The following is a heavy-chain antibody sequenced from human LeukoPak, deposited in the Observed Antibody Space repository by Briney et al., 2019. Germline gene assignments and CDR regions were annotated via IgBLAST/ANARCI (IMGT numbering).Heavy chain of an antibody. D-gene: IGHD2-15*01. CDR1: GFTVSTNY. CDR2: LYSGGRT. CDR3: ARDRGSGIDY. V-gene: IGHV3-53*01. J-gene: IGHJ4*02. Sequence: PGGSLRLSCAASGFTVSTNYMSWVRQAPGKGLEWVSVLYSGGRTYYADSVKGRFTISRDDSKNTLYLQLNSLRAEDTAVYFCARDRGSGIDYWGQGTLVTVSS.